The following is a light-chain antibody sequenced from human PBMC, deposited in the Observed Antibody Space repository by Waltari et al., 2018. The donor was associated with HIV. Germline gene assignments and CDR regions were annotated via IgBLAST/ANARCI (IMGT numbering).Light chain of an antibody. CDR2: WAS. CDR1: QSVLHSSNRNNY. Sequence: DIVMTQSPDSLVVSLGERATINCTSSQSVLHSSNRNNYLAWYQQKPGQPPKLLIYWASSRGSGVPDRFSGSGSGTDFTLTISSLQAEDVAVYYCQQYFSNPRTFGQGTRVEIK. J-gene: IGKJ1*01. CDR3: QQYFSNPRT. V-gene: IGKV4-1*01.